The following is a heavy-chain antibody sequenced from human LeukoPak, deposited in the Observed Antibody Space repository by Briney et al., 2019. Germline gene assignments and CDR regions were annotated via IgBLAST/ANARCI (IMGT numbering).Heavy chain of an antibody. CDR2: ISSSSSYI. CDR3: TRDPLYGALDS. Sequence: PGGSLRHSCAASGFTFSSYSMNWVRQAQGKGLEWVSSISSSSSYIYYADSVKGRFIISRDNAKKSLYLQMNSLRAEDTAVYYCTRDPLYGALDSWGQGTLVTVSS. V-gene: IGHV3-21*01. J-gene: IGHJ4*02. D-gene: IGHD4-17*01. CDR1: GFTFSSYS.